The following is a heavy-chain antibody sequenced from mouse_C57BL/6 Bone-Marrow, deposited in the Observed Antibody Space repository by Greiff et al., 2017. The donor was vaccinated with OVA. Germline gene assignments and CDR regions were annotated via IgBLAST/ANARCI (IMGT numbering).Heavy chain of an antibody. CDR2: ISSGSSTI. CDR3: ARRLADY. D-gene: IGHD3-2*02. CDR1: GFTFSDYG. Sequence: DVKLVESGGGLVKPGGSLKLSCAASGFTFSDYGMHWVRQAPEKGLEWVAYISSGSSTIYYADTVKGRFTISRDNAKNTLFLQMTSLRAEDTAMYYCARRLADYWGQSTTLTVSS. J-gene: IGHJ2*01. V-gene: IGHV5-17*01.